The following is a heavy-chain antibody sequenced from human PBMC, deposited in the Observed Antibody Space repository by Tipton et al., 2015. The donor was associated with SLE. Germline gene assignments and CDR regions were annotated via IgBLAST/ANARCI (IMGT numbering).Heavy chain of an antibody. CDR2: IKQDGSEK. J-gene: IGHJ2*01. Sequence: SLRLSCAASGFTFSSYAMSWVRQAPGKGLEWVANIKQDGSEKYYVDSVKGRFTISRDNAKNSLYLQMNSLRAEDTAVYYCARDQNGPGQWLDRYFDLWGRGTLVTVSS. D-gene: IGHD6-19*01. V-gene: IGHV3-7*03. CDR3: ARDQNGPGQWLDRYFDL. CDR1: GFTFSSYA.